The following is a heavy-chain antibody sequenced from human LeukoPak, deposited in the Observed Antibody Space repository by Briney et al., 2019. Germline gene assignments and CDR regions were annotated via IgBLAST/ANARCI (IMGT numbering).Heavy chain of an antibody. J-gene: IGHJ4*02. CDR1: GFTFSSIA. CDR2: ISGGGVST. D-gene: IGHD5-18*01. CDR3: AKLGSAMVLYYFDY. Sequence: GASLRLSCAASGFTFSSIAMGWVRHAQGKGLEWGSAISGGGVSTYYADPVKGRITISRDNSKNTLYLQMNSLRAEDTAVYYCAKLGSAMVLYYFDYWGQGTLVTVSS. V-gene: IGHV3-23*01.